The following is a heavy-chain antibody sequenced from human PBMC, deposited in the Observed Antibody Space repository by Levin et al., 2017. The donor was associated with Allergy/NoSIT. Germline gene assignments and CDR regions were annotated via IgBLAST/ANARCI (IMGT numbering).Heavy chain of an antibody. CDR2: ISYDGSNK. V-gene: IGHV3-30*18. J-gene: IGHJ5*02. CDR1: GFTFSSYG. D-gene: IGHD6-13*01. CDR3: AKVRRAQLVPDWFDP. Sequence: GGSLRLSCAASGFTFSSYGMHWVRQAPGKGLEWVAVISYDGSNKYYADSVKGRFTISRDNSKNTLYLQMNSLRAEDTAVYYCAKVRRAQLVPDWFDPWGQGTLVTVSS.